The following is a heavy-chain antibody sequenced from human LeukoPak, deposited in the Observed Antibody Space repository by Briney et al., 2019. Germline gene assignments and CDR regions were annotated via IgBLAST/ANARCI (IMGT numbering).Heavy chain of an antibody. CDR1: GGSIRSSTDY. J-gene: IGHJ6*03. CDR3: ARGTRNRYFGYMDV. CDR2: IYYSGST. V-gene: IGHV4-39*07. D-gene: IGHD3-9*01. Sequence: SETLSLTCTVSGGSIRSSTDYWGWIRQPPGKELEWIGSIYYSGSTYYNPSLKSRVTISVDTSKNQFSVKLSSVTAADTAVYYCARGTRNRYFGYMDVWGKGTTVTISS.